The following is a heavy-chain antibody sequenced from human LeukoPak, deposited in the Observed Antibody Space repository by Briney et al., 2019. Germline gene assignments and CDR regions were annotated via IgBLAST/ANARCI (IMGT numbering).Heavy chain of an antibody. Sequence: SETLSLTCAVYGGSFSGYYWSWIRQPPGKGLEWIGEINHSGSTNYNPSLKSRVTISVDTSKNQFSLKLSSVTAADTAVYYCARRTFPSPLVRSYYFDYWGQGTLVTDSS. CDR2: INHSGST. J-gene: IGHJ4*02. V-gene: IGHV4-34*01. CDR1: GGSFSGYY. D-gene: IGHD3-10*01. CDR3: ARRTFPSPLVRSYYFDY.